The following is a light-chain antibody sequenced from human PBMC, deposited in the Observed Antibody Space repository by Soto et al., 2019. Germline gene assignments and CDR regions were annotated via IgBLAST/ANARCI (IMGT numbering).Light chain of an antibody. CDR2: DTS. CDR3: QQYGTSEII. CDR1: RSVSNTY. V-gene: IGKV3-20*01. Sequence: IVLTQSPGTLSLSPGERATLSCRTSRSVSNTYVAWYQQKPGQAPRLLIYDTSSRVTGIPDRFSGSGSGTDFTLTISRLEPEDFAVFYCQQYGTSEIIFGQGTRLE. J-gene: IGKJ5*01.